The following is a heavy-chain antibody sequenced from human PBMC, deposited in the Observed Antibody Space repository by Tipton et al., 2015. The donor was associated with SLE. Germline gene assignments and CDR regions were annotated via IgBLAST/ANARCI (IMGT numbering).Heavy chain of an antibody. D-gene: IGHD6-6*01. V-gene: IGHV4-34*01. CDR2: INHSGST. J-gene: IGHJ4*02. Sequence: TLSLTCAVYGGSFSGYYWSWIRQPPGKGLEWIGEINHSGSTNYNPFLKSRVTISVDTSKNQFSLKLSSVTAADTAVYYCARDGAARGDFDYWGQGTLVTVSS. CDR1: GGSFSGYY. CDR3: ARDGAARGDFDY.